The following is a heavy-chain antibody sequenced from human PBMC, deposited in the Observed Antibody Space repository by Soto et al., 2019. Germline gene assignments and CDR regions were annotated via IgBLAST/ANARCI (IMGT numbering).Heavy chain of an antibody. CDR2: RYYSEST. J-gene: IGHJ4*02. D-gene: IGHD2-15*01. CDR1: GGSITTGGYY. Sequence: TLSLTCTVSGGSITTGGYYWSWIRQLPGKGLEWIGHRYYSESTYYNPSLKSRVSISLDTSKNQFSLKLSFVTAADTAMYYCARTKCSGGSCYSWSLDYWGQGTPVAVAS. CDR3: ARTKCSGGSCYSWSLDY. V-gene: IGHV4-31*03.